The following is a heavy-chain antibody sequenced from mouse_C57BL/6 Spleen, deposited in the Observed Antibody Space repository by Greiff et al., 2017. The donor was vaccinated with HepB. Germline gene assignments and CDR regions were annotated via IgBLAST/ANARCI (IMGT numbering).Heavy chain of an antibody. CDR1: GFTFSDYY. J-gene: IGHJ2*01. CDR3: ARSTVVAFDY. CDR2: ISNGGGST. D-gene: IGHD1-1*01. V-gene: IGHV5-12*01. Sequence: EVQLVESGGGLVQPGGSLKLSCAASGFTFSDYYMYWVRQTPEKRLEWVAYISNGGGSTYYPDTVKGRFTISRDNAKNTLYLQMSRLKSEDTAMYYWARSTVVAFDYWGQGTTLTVSS.